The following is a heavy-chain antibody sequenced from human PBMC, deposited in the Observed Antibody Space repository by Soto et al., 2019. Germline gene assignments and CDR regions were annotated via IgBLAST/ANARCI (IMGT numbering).Heavy chain of an antibody. J-gene: IGHJ4*02. D-gene: IGHD2-15*01. CDR3: ARGPDCSGGSCYLIYFDY. CDR1: GFTFSSYS. CDR2: ISSSSSTI. V-gene: IGHV3-48*02. Sequence: GGSLRLSCAASGFTFSSYSMNWVRQAPGKGLEWVSYISSSSSTIYYADCVKGRFTISGDNAKNSLYLQMNSLRDEDTAVYYCARGPDCSGGSCYLIYFDYWGQGTLVTVSS.